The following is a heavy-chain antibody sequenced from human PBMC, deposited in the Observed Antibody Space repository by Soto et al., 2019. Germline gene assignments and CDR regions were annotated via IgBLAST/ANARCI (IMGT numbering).Heavy chain of an antibody. V-gene: IGHV4-34*01. CDR2: VNHSGNI. Sequence: SETLSLTCSDYGWSFSGYYWGWFRQPPGKGLEWIGEVNHSGNINYNPSLKTRLTVSVDTSKSQFSLKLSSMTAADTAVYFCARGSHFDFSSGYADSFDVWGQGTVVTVSS. CDR1: GWSFSGYY. D-gene: IGHD3-3*01. CDR3: ARGSHFDFSSGYADSFDV. J-gene: IGHJ3*01.